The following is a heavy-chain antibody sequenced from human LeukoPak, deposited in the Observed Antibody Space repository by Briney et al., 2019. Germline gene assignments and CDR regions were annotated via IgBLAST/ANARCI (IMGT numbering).Heavy chain of an antibody. D-gene: IGHD5-12*01. CDR3: ARVRRDSGYDPSLDY. CDR1: GYTFTSYG. J-gene: IGHJ4*02. Sequence: GASVKVSCKASGYTFTSYGISWVRQAPGQGLEWMGWISAYNGNTNYAQKLQGRVTMTTDTSTSTAYMELRSLRSDDTAVYYCARVRRDSGYDPSLDYWGQGTLVTVSS. V-gene: IGHV1-18*01. CDR2: ISAYNGNT.